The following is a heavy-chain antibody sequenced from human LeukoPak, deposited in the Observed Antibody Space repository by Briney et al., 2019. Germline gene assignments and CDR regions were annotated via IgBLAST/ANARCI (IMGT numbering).Heavy chain of an antibody. Sequence: GGSLRLSCAASGITFSSYAMHWVRQAPGKGLEWVSAISGSGGSTYYADSVKGRFTISRDNSKNTLYLQMNSLRAEDTAVYYCAKARGGFGAFDIWGQGTMVTVSS. V-gene: IGHV3-23*01. J-gene: IGHJ3*02. CDR1: GITFSSYA. CDR3: AKARGGFGAFDI. D-gene: IGHD3-16*01. CDR2: ISGSGGST.